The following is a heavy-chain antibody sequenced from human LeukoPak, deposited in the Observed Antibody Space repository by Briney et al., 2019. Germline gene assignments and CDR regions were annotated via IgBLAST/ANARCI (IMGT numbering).Heavy chain of an antibody. CDR3: ARGRYCSGGSCYSRYHYFDY. CDR1: GGSFSGYY. CDR2: INHSGST. D-gene: IGHD2-15*01. V-gene: IGHV4-34*01. J-gene: IGHJ4*02. Sequence: SETLSLTCAVYGGSFSGYYWSWIRQPPRKGLEWIGEINHSGSTNYNPSLKSRVTISVDTSKNQFSLKLSSVTAADTAVYYCARGRYCSGGSCYSRYHYFDYWGQGTLVTVSS.